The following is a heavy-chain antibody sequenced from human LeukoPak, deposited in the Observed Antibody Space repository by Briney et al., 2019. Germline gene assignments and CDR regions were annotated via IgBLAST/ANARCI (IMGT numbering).Heavy chain of an antibody. V-gene: IGHV3-74*01. CDR1: GFTFSSYW. D-gene: IGHD1-14*01. J-gene: IGHJ4*02. CDR3: ARSNHADDY. CDR2: INTGGSST. Sequence: PGGSLRLSCAASGFTFSSYWMHWVRQVPGKGLVWVSRINTGGSSTTYADSVKGRFTISRDNAKNTPYLQMDSLRAEDTGVYYCARSNHADDYWGQGTLVTVSS.